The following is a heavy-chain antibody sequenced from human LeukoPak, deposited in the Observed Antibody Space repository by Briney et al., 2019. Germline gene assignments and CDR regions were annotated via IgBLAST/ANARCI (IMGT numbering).Heavy chain of an antibody. CDR2: ISISGSTI. CDR3: ARDLIAAAGTSSARGY. D-gene: IGHD6-13*01. Sequence: GGSLSLSCAARGFTFSSYEMNWVRQASGKGREWVSYISISGSTIYYADSVKGRFTISRDNDKNTLYLQMNSLRAEDTAVYYCARDLIAAAGTSSARGYWGQGTLVTVSS. J-gene: IGHJ4*02. V-gene: IGHV3-48*03. CDR1: GFTFSSYE.